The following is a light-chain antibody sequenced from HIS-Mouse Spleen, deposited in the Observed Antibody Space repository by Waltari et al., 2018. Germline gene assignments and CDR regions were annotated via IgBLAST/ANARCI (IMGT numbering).Light chain of an antibody. V-gene: IGLV2-23*01. CDR1: SSDVGSYNL. CDR2: EGS. J-gene: IGLJ3*02. Sequence: QSALTQPASVSGSPGQSITISCTGTSSDVGSYNLVSWYQQHPGKAPNLMVQEGSKRPSGGSNRFSGSKSGNTASLTISGLQAEDEADYYCCSYAGSSTWVFGGGTKLTVL. CDR3: CSYAGSSTWV.